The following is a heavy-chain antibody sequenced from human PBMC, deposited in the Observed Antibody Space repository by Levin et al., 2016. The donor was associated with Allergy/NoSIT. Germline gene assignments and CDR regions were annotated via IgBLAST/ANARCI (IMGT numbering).Heavy chain of an antibody. CDR3: ARGITIFGVVNLYYYYMDV. Sequence: WVRQAPGQGLEWMGIINPSGGSTSYAQKFQGRVTMTRDTSTSTVYMELSSLRSEDTAVYYCARGITIFGVVNLYYYYMDVWGKGTTVTVSS. CDR2: INPSGGST. J-gene: IGHJ6*03. D-gene: IGHD3-3*01. V-gene: IGHV1-46*01.